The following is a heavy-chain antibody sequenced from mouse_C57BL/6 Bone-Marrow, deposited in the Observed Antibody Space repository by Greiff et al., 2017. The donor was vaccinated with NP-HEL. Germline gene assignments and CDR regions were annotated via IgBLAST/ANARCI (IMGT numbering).Heavy chain of an antibody. V-gene: IGHV5-12*01. CDR3: ARHESGGDYYGSSLAY. CDR1: GFTFSDYY. Sequence: EVMLVESGGGLVQPGGSLKLSCAASGFTFSDYYMYWVRQTPEKRLEWVAYISNGGGSTYYPDTVKGRFTISRDNAKSTLYLQMSRLKSEDTAMYYCARHESGGDYYGSSLAYWGQGTLVTVSA. CDR2: ISNGGGST. D-gene: IGHD1-1*01. J-gene: IGHJ3*01.